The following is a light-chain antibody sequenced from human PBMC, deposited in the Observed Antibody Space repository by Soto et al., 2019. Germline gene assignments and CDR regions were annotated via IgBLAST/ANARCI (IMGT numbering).Light chain of an antibody. V-gene: IGLV2-14*01. Sequence: QSALTQPASVSGSPGQSITISCTGTSSDVGGYNYVSWYQQHPGKAPKLMIYEVSNRPSGVSNRFSGSKSGNTASLTISGLQAEEGADYYCSSYTSSSTPAVVSGGGPNPTVL. CDR2: EVS. CDR1: SSDVGGYNY. CDR3: SSYTSSSTPAVV. J-gene: IGLJ2*01.